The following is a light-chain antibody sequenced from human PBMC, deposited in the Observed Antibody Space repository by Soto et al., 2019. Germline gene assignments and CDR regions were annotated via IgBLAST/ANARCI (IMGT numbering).Light chain of an antibody. V-gene: IGLV2-14*02. J-gene: IGLJ1*01. CDR3: SSYTNINTRACV. CDR1: SSAIGNYDF. CDR2: EGT. Sequence: QSVLTQPASVSGSPGQSITISCTATSSAIGNYDFVSWFQHHPDQAPKLMIYEGTHRPSGVSDRFSGSKSGNTASLTISGLQAEDEAEYYCSSYTNINTRACVFGTGTKLTVL.